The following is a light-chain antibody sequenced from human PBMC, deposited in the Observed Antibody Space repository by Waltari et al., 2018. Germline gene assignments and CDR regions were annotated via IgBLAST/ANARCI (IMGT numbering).Light chain of an antibody. CDR1: QSVGKY. CDR2: DTS. Sequence: VLTQSPRTLSLPPGARATLSCRASQSVGKYLAWYQQKPGQAPRLLIYDTSTRATGIPDRFSGSGSGTDFSLTISRLEPEDFAVYYCQKYVSLPATFGQGTKVQIK. CDR3: QKYVSLPAT. V-gene: IGKV3-20*01. J-gene: IGKJ1*01.